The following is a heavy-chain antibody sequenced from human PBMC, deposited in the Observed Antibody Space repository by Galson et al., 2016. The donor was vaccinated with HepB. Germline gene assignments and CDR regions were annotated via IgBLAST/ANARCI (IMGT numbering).Heavy chain of an antibody. CDR2: ISPYNGDI. CDR1: GYTFSSYG. J-gene: IGHJ4*02. CDR3: ARGSSWRVFDY. V-gene: IGHV1-18*01. D-gene: IGHD6-13*01. Sequence: SVKVSCKASGYTFSSYGITWMRQAPGQGLELMGWISPYNGDINYAQNLQGRATMTIDTSTSTAYMEVRSLRSDDTAFYFCARGSSWRVFDYWGQGTLVTVSS.